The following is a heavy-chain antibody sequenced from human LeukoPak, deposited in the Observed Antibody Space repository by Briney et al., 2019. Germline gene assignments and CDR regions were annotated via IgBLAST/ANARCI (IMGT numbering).Heavy chain of an antibody. CDR3: ARGVFCSSGWYLDFDY. D-gene: IGHD6-19*01. Sequence: GRSLRLSCAASGFTFSSYGMHWVRQAPGKGLEWVAVIWYDGSNKYYADSVKGRFTIPRDNSKNTLYLQMNSLRAEDTAVYYCARGVFCSSGWYLDFDYWGQGTLVTVSS. J-gene: IGHJ4*02. V-gene: IGHV3-33*01. CDR2: IWYDGSNK. CDR1: GFTFSSYG.